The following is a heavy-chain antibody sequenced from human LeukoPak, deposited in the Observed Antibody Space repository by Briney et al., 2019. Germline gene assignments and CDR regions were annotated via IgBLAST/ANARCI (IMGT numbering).Heavy chain of an antibody. CDR2: IYYIGKI. J-gene: IGHJ4*02. V-gene: IGHV4-59*02. CDR1: GDSVSSYY. D-gene: IGHD6-13*01. CDR3: ARAGSSWSFDY. Sequence: SETLSLTCTVSGDSVSSYYWSWIRQPPGKGLEWIGYIYYIGKINYNPSLKSRATISVDTFKNQVSLNLSSVTAADTAVYYCARAGSSWSFDYWGQGALVTVSS.